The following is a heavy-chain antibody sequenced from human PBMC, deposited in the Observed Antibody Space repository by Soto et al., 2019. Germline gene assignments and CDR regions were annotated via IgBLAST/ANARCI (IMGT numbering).Heavy chain of an antibody. CDR3: ARESWDH. CDR2: INARDGNT. J-gene: IGHJ4*02. CDR1: GYTLSNYL. Sequence: QVQLVQSGAEEKKPGASVKVSCMTSGYTLSNYLMHWVRQDPGQRLAWMGWINARDGNTEYSQKFQGRVTISRDTSASTIYLEVSSLTSEDTAVYYCARESWDHWGQGTLVTVSA. V-gene: IGHV1-3*05.